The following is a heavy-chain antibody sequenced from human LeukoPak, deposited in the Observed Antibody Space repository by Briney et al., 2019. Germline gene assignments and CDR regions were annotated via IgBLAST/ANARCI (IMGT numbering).Heavy chain of an antibody. CDR3: TRDYTPNTYYYGSGSLGP. J-gene: IGHJ5*02. V-gene: IGHV3-49*04. D-gene: IGHD3-10*01. CDR1: GFTFGDYA. Sequence: GGSLRLSCTASGFTFGDYAMNWVRQAPGKGLEWVGFIRSKAYGGTTEYAASVNGRFSISRDDSKSIAYLQMNSLKTEGTAVYYCTRDYTPNTYYYGSGSLGPWGQGTLVTVSS. CDR2: IRSKAYGGTT.